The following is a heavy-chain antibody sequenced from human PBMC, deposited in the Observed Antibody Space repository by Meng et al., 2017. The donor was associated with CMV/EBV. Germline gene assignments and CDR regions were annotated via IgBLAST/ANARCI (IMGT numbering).Heavy chain of an antibody. Sequence: GGSLRLSCAASGFTFSSYWMHWVRQAPGKGLVWVSRINSDGSSTSYADSVKGRFTISRDNAKNTLYLQMNSLRAEDTAVYYCAKGDGLDQLQGPLVDYWGQGTLVTVSS. J-gene: IGHJ4*02. CDR2: INSDGSST. CDR1: GFTFSSYW. D-gene: IGHD2-2*01. CDR3: AKGDGLDQLQGPLVDY. V-gene: IGHV3-74*01.